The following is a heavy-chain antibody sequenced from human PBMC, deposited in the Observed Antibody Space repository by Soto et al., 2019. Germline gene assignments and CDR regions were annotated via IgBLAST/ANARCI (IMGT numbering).Heavy chain of an antibody. CDR3: ARDPVGPAWFDP. CDR2: LNTYNGNT. J-gene: IGHJ5*02. Sequence: QVQLVQSGAEVRKPGASLKVSCKASGYTFINYGISWVRQAPGQGLEWMGWLNTYNGNTNYAQKLQGRVTMTTDTSTSTAYMELRSLRSDDTAVYYCARDPVGPAWFDPWGQGTLVSVSS. V-gene: IGHV1-18*01. D-gene: IGHD1-26*01. CDR1: GYTFINYG.